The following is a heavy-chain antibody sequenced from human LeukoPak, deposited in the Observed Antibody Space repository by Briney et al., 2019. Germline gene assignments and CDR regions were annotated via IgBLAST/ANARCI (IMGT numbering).Heavy chain of an antibody. V-gene: IGHV1-2*06. J-gene: IGHJ4*02. D-gene: IGHD2-21*02. CDR2: INPNSGGT. Sequence: ASVKVSCKASGYTFTGYYMHWVRQAPGQRLEWMGRINPNSGGTNYAQKFQGRVTMTRDTSISTAYMELSRLRSDDTAVYCCASLPNLAYCGGDCYTHDYWGQGTLVTVSS. CDR3: ASLPNLAYCGGDCYTHDY. CDR1: GYTFTGYY.